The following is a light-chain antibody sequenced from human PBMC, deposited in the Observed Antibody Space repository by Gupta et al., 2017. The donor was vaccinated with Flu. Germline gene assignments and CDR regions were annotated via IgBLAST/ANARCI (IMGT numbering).Light chain of an antibody. J-gene: IGKJ1*01. CDR2: AAS. CDR3: QQSYSTPRT. CDR1: QSISIY. V-gene: IGKV1-39*01. Sequence: PSSLSASVGDRVTITCRASQSISIYLNWYQQKPGKAPELLIFAASSLQSGLPSRFSGSGSGTDFTLTISSLQPEDFAAYYCQQSYSTPRTFGQGTKVELK.